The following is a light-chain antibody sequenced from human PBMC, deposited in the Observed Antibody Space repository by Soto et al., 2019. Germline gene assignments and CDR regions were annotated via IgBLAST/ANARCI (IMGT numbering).Light chain of an antibody. CDR1: QSLLHSNGYNY. Sequence: DIVMTQSPLSLPVTPGEPASISCRSSQSLLHSNGYNYLDWYLQKPGQSPQLLIYLGSNRASGVPARFSGSGSGTDFTLKISRVEADDVGVYYCMQALQTPWTFGQGTRLEIK. CDR3: MQALQTPWT. CDR2: LGS. V-gene: IGKV2-28*01. J-gene: IGKJ5*01.